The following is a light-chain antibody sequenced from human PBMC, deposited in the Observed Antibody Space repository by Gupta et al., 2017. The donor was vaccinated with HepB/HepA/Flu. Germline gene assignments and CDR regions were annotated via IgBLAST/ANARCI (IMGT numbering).Light chain of an antibody. CDR3: QQSYSTPWT. CDR1: QNLLYSSNSKNY. CDR2: WAS. J-gene: IGKJ1*01. V-gene: IGKV4-1*01. Sequence: DIVMTHSPDSLTVSLGERATINCKSSQNLLYSSNSKNYLSWYQQKAGQPPKLLIYWASTRESGVPDRFSGSGSGTDFTLTISSLQAEDVAVYYCQQSYSTPWTFGQGTKVEIK.